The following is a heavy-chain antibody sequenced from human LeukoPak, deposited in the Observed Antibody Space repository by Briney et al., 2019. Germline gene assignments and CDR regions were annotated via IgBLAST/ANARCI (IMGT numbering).Heavy chain of an antibody. CDR2: IYXXGST. CDR3: AXQRXXXRNDYGDYVFDY. Sequence: SETLSXTCTVSXXSXXSYYXXXXXXPPXXGLEWIGYIYXXGSTNYNPPXXXXVTISVDTSKNQFSLKLSSVTAADTAVYYCAXQRXXXRNDYGDYVFDYWXXGTLVTVSS. J-gene: IGHJ4*02. D-gene: IGHD4-17*01. CDR1: XXSXXSYY. V-gene: IGHV4-59*08.